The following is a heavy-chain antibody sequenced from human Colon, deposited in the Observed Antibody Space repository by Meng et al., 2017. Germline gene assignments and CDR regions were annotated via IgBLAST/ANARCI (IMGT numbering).Heavy chain of an antibody. J-gene: IGHJ4*02. CDR3: AREGPIAVAGYDY. CDR1: GVCVKSGIFY. CDR2: IYSSGST. Sequence: VRPPWSGPVLVRPSATLSPTWNVSGVCVKSGIFYWNWIRQPPGKTLEWIGYIYSSGSTTYNPSLKARVTISLDTPKNQFSLKLTSVTAADTAVYYCAREGPIAVAGYDYWGQGTLVTVSS. D-gene: IGHD6-19*01. V-gene: IGHV4-61*01.